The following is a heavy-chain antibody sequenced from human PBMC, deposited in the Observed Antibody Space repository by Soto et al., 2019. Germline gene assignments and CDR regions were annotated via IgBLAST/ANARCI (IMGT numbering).Heavy chain of an antibody. Sequence: QVQLVESGGGVVQPGRSLRLSCAASGFTFSNYIMHWVRQAPGKGLEWVAIILNDGDNKYYADSVKGRFTISRDNSKNAQCLRMNSLRTEGAASYYCSSADEGGSYCDLGSWAQEPLVTVSS. CDR2: ILNDGDNK. V-gene: IGHV3-30-3*01. CDR3: SSADEGGSYCDLGS. CDR1: GFTFSNYI. D-gene: IGHD3-10*01. J-gene: IGHJ4*02.